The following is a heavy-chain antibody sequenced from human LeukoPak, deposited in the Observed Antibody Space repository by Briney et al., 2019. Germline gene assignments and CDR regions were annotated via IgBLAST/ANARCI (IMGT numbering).Heavy chain of an antibody. J-gene: IGHJ4*02. Sequence: GESLKISCKGPGXRFTRYWIGWVRQMPGKGLEWMGIIYPADSDTRYSLSFQGQVTISADKSISTAYLQWSSLKASDTAMYYCASREMATMSPFDYWGQGTLVTVSS. CDR2: IYPADSDT. CDR1: GXRFTRYW. V-gene: IGHV5-51*01. CDR3: ASREMATMSPFDY. D-gene: IGHD5-24*01.